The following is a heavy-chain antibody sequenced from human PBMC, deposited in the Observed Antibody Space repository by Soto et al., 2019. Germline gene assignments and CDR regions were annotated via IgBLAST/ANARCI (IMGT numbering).Heavy chain of an antibody. D-gene: IGHD4-4*01. CDR2: ISSSGSTI. CDR3: ARAGRLDYSNHIWFDP. Sequence: QVQLVESGGGLVKPGGSLRLSCAASGFTFSDYYMSWLRQAPGKGLEWVSYISSSGSTIYYADSVKGRFTMSRDNANNTLYLQMNSLRAEATAVYDCARAGRLDYSNHIWFDPLGQGTLVTVSS. J-gene: IGHJ5*02. V-gene: IGHV3-11*01. CDR1: GFTFSDYY.